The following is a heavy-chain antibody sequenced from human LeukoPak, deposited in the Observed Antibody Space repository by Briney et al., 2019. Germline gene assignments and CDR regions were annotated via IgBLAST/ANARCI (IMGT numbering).Heavy chain of an antibody. CDR3: VRDRGRASVDY. Sequence: GGSLRLSCAASGFTFSGYWVSWVRQAPGKGLEWVANIKQDASEEYYVDSVRGRFTISRDNAKNSLYLQMNSLRAEHTAVYYCVRDRGRASVDYWGQGTLVTVSS. CDR1: GFTFSGYW. J-gene: IGHJ4*02. V-gene: IGHV3-7*01. D-gene: IGHD1-26*01. CDR2: IKQDASEE.